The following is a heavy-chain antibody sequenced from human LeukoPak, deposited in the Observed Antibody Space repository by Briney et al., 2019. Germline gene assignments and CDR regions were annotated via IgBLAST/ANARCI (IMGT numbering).Heavy chain of an antibody. Sequence: SETLSLTCAAYGGSFSGYYWSWIRQPPGKGLEWIGEINHSGSTNYNPSLKSRVTISVDTSKNQFSLKLSSVTAADTAVYYCARGRDRGFYYDSKSYGMDVWGQGTTVTVSS. CDR2: INHSGST. CDR3: ARGRDRGFYYDSKSYGMDV. V-gene: IGHV4-34*01. D-gene: IGHD3-22*01. J-gene: IGHJ6*02. CDR1: GGSFSGYY.